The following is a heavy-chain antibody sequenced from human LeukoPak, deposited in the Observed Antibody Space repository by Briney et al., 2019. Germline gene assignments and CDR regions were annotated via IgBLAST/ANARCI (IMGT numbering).Heavy chain of an antibody. Sequence: GGSLRLSCAASGFTFSSYAMSWVRQAPGKGVEWVSTISGSGGSTYYADSVKGRFTISRDNSKNTLWLQMNSLRAEDTAVYYCAKGAYNSGWYVDFDYWGQGTLVTVSS. CDR1: GFTFSSYA. V-gene: IGHV3-23*01. CDR3: AKGAYNSGWYVDFDY. CDR2: ISGSGGST. J-gene: IGHJ4*02. D-gene: IGHD6-19*01.